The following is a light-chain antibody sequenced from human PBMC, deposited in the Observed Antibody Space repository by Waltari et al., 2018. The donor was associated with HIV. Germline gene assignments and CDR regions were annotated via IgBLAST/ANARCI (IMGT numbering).Light chain of an antibody. CDR1: KIGSKS. Sequence: SYVLTQPPSVSVAPGQTAKITCGGNKIGSKSVHCYQQKAGQAPVVVVYDDRDRPSGIPERFSGSNSGNTATLTISGVEAGDEADYYCQVWDSSSDPWVFGGGTKLTVL. CDR2: DDR. J-gene: IGLJ3*02. V-gene: IGLV3-21*02. CDR3: QVWDSSSDPWV.